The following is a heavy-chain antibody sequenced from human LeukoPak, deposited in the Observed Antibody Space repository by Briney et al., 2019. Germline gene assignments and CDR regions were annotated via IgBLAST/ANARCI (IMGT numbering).Heavy chain of an antibody. V-gene: IGHV1-69*13. CDR3: ARVSQGRRYYYYYAMDV. CDR2: IIPIFGTA. D-gene: IGHD2-15*01. CDR1: GGTFSSYG. Sequence: GASVKVSCKASGGTFSSYGISWVRQAPGRGLEWMGGIIPIFGTANYAQKFQGRVTITADESTSTAYMELRSLRSEDTAVYFCARVSQGRRYYYYYAMDVWGQGTTVTVSS. J-gene: IGHJ6*02.